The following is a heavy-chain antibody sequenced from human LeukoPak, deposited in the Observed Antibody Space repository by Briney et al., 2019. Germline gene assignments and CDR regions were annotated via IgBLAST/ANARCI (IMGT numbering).Heavy chain of an antibody. D-gene: IGHD6-19*01. CDR3: ARHLRQWLVRYFDY. CDR2: ITYRRSA. V-gene: IGHV4-34*01. J-gene: IGHJ4*02. Sequence: SETLSLTCAVYGSLDIYYFMFVRQPPGKGLQWLGEITYRRSADYNPSLKSRLTISIDVPQRQISLQLRSVTAADTAVYYCARHLRQWLVRYFDYWGQGTLVTVSS. CDR1: GSLDIYY.